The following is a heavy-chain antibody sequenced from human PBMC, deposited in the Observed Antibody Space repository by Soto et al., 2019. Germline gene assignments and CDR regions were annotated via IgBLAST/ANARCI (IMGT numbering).Heavy chain of an antibody. V-gene: IGHV4-59*08. CDR3: ATQEVGGSYVYTFDP. CDR1: GGSISSYY. Sequence: PSETLSLTCTISGGSISSYYWSWIRQPPGKGLEWIGYIYYSGSPNYNPSLKSRVTISVDTSKNQFSLKLSSATAADTAVYYCATQEVGGSYVYTFDPWGQGTLVTVSS. J-gene: IGHJ5*02. CDR2: IYYSGSP. D-gene: IGHD1-26*01.